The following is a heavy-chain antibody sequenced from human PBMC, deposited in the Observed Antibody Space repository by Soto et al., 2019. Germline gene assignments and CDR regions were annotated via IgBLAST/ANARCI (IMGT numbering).Heavy chain of an antibody. V-gene: IGHV1-2*02. CDR2: INPNSGGT. Sequence: ASVKVSCKXSGYTFTGYYMHWVRQAPGQGLEWMGWINPNSGGTNYAQKFQGRVTMTRDTSISTAYMELSRLRSDDTAVYYCARRSSSYYYYGMDVWGQGTTVTVSS. D-gene: IGHD6-6*01. CDR1: GYTFTGYY. CDR3: ARRSSSYYYYGMDV. J-gene: IGHJ6*02.